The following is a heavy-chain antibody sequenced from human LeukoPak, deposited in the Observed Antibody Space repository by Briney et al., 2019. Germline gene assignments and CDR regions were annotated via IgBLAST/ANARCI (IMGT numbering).Heavy chain of an antibody. CDR2: INPNSGGT. CDR1: GYTFTSYG. V-gene: IGHV1-2*04. Sequence: GASVKVSCKASGYTFTSYGISWVRQAPGQGLEWMGWINPNSGGTNYAQKFQGWVTMTRDTSISTAYMELSRLRSDDTAVYYCARELDYYYGMDVWGQGTTVTVSS. J-gene: IGHJ6*02. CDR3: ARELDYYYGMDV.